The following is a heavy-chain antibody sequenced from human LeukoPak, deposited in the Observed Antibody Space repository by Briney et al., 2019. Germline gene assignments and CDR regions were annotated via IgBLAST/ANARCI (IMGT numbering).Heavy chain of an antibody. CDR3: ARSNGYNSPFDY. CDR1: GGSISSSSYY. D-gene: IGHD5-24*01. CDR2: IYYSGST. J-gene: IGHJ4*02. V-gene: IGHV4-39*07. Sequence: SETLSLTCTVSGGSISSSSYYWGWIRQPPGKGLEWIGSIYYSGSTYYNPSLKSRVTISVDTSKNQFSLKLSSVTAADTAVYYCARSNGYNSPFDYWGQGTLVTVSS.